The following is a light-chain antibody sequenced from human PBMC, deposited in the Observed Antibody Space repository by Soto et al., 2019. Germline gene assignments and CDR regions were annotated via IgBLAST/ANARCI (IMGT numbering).Light chain of an antibody. V-gene: IGKV3-20*01. J-gene: IGKJ1*01. CDR3: QQYSSSLSWT. CDR2: GAS. Sequence: EIVLTQSPGTLSLSPGERATLSCRASQSVSSSYLAWYQQKPGQAPRLLIYGASSRATGIPDRFSGSGSGTDFTLTISRLEPEDFAVYYCQQYSSSLSWTFGQGTKVDI. CDR1: QSVSSSY.